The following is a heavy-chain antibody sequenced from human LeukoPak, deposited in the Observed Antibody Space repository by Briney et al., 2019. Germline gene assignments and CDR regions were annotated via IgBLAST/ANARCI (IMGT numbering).Heavy chain of an antibody. CDR2: ISGSGGST. CDR3: AKDGAVAGFTPSDY. D-gene: IGHD6-19*01. J-gene: IGHJ4*02. Sequence: GGSLRLSCAASGFTFSSYAMSWIRQAPGRGLEWVSAISGSGGSTYYADSVKGRFTISRDNSKNTLYLQMNSLRAEDTAVYYCAKDGAVAGFTPSDYRGQGTLVTVSS. V-gene: IGHV3-23*01. CDR1: GFTFSSYA.